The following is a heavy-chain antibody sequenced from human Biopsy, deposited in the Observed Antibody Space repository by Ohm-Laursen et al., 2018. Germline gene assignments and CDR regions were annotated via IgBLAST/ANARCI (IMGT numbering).Heavy chain of an antibody. CDR2: IHGDERSA. V-gene: IGHV3-74*03. CDR3: TGDSGGLGDY. D-gene: IGHD2-8*02. J-gene: IGHJ4*02. CDR1: GFTFSRSV. Sequence: GFLRLSCSASGFTFSRSVMHWVRHAPGKGLMWVSRIHGDERSATYAEPVKGRFTISRDNAKNTLHLQMNSLRAEDTAVYYCTGDSGGLGDYWGQGTLVTVPS.